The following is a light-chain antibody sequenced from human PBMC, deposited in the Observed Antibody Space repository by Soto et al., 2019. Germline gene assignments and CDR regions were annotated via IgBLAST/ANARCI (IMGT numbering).Light chain of an antibody. V-gene: IGKV1-27*01. J-gene: IGKJ3*01. CDR3: QKYNSAPLT. Sequence: DIQMTQSPSSLSASVGDRVTITCRASQGISTYLDWYQQKPGKVPKLLIYAASTLQSGVPSRFSGSGSGTDFTLTISSLQPEDVATYYCQKYNSAPLTFGPGTKVDIK. CDR2: AAS. CDR1: QGISTY.